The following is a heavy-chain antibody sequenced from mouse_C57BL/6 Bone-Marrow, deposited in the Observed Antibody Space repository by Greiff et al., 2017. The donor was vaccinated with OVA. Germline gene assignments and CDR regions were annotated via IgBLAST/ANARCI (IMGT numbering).Heavy chain of an antibody. Sequence: VQLVESGPGLVQPSQSLSITCTVSGFSLTSYGVHWVRQSPGKGLEWLGVIWSGGSTDYNAAFISRLSISKDNSKSQVFFKMNSLQADDTAIYYCARPYYGNSYAMDYWGQGTSVTVSS. CDR1: GFSLTSYG. V-gene: IGHV2-2*01. J-gene: IGHJ4*01. CDR3: ARPYYGNSYAMDY. CDR2: IWSGGST. D-gene: IGHD2-10*01.